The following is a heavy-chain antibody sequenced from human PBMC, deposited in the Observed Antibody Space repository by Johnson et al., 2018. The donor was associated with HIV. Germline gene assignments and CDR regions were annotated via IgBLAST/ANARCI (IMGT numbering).Heavy chain of an antibody. CDR3: ARDGRDLVTRGSFDI. V-gene: IGHV3-33*01. J-gene: IGHJ3*02. Sequence: QVQLVESGGGVVQPGRSLRLSCAASGFTFSSYGMHWVRQAPGKGLEWVAVIWYDGSNKYYADSVKGRFTISRDNSKNMLYLHMNSLRPEDTAVYYCARDGRDLVTRGSFDIWGQGTVVTVSS. CDR1: GFTFSSYG. CDR2: IWYDGSNK. D-gene: IGHD3-9*01.